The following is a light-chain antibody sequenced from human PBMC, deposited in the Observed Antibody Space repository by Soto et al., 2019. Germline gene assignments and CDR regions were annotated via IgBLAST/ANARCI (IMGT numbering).Light chain of an antibody. CDR2: KAS. Sequence: DIQMTQSPSILSASVGDRVTITCRASQSISSWLAWYQQKPGKAPKLVIYKASSLESGVPSRFSGSGSGTQFTLTISSLQPDDFATYYCQQYNSYWTFGQGTKVEIK. CDR3: QQYNSYWT. CDR1: QSISSW. V-gene: IGKV1-5*03. J-gene: IGKJ1*01.